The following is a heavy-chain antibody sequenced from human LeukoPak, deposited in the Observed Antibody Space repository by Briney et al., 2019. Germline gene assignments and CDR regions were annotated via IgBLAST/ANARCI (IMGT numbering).Heavy chain of an antibody. D-gene: IGHD2-2*02. CDR1: GGSISSSSYY. V-gene: IGHV4-61*01. CDR3: ARAKDACSSTSCYTGGDAFDI. J-gene: IGHJ3*02. Sequence: PSETLSLTCTVSGGSISSSSYYWSWIRQPPGKGLEWIGYIYYSGSTNYNPSLKSRVTISVDTSKNQFSLKLSSVTAADTAVYYCARAKDACSSTSCYTGGDAFDIWGQGTMVTVSS. CDR2: IYYSGST.